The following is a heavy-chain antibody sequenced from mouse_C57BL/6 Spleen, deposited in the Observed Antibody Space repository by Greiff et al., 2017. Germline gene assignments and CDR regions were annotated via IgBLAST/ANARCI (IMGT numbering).Heavy chain of an antibody. V-gene: IGHV2-2*01. D-gene: IGHD1-1*01. J-gene: IGHJ3*01. CDR2: IWSGGST. Sequence: VQLQQSGPGLVQPSQSLSITCTVSGFSLTSYGVHWVRQSPGKGLEWLGVIWSGGSTAYNAAFLARLSISKDNSKSQVFFKMNSLQADDTAIYYCARNWATTGGFAYWGQGTLVTVSA. CDR3: ARNWATTGGFAY. CDR1: GFSLTSYG.